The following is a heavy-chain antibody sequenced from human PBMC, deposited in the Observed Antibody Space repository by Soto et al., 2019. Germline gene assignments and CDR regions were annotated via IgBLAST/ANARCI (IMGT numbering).Heavy chain of an antibody. V-gene: IGHV1-3*04. CDR2: INTDNGNT. CDR3: ARDAGDYLLLLY. Sequence: QVQLVQSGAEVKKSGASVKLSCKASGYTFDTYAMHWVRQAPGQRLEWMGWINTDNGNTKYSQRLQGRLTITRDTSASTAYMDLSNLRSEDTAVYFCARDAGDYLLLLYWGQGTLVTVSS. J-gene: IGHJ4*02. D-gene: IGHD3-22*01. CDR1: GYTFDTYA.